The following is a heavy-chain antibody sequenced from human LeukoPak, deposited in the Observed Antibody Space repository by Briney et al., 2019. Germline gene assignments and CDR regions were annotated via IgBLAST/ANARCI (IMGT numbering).Heavy chain of an antibody. J-gene: IGHJ4*02. Sequence: SVKVSCTASGGTFSSTTINWVRQAPGQGLEWMGGVTPIFRTPNYAQKFQGRVTITAVESMSTAYMELSSLRSEDTAVYYCARGWLAETTVVTPYNYWGQGTLVTVSS. CDR2: VTPIFRTP. D-gene: IGHD2-21*02. CDR3: ARGWLAETTVVTPYNY. CDR1: GGTFSSTT. V-gene: IGHV1-69*13.